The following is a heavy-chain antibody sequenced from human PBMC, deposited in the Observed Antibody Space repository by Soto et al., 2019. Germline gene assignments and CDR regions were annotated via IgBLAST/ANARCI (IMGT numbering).Heavy chain of an antibody. D-gene: IGHD3-3*01. Sequence: SETLSLTCTVSGTSISSYYWSWIRQPPGKGLEWIGYIYYSGSTNYNPSLKSRVTISVDTSKNQFSLKLSSVTAADTAVYYCARGIPYYDFWSGPAENYYYYGMDVWGQGTTVTVSS. CDR1: GTSISSYY. CDR3: ARGIPYYDFWSGPAENYYYYGMDV. J-gene: IGHJ6*02. CDR2: IYYSGST. V-gene: IGHV4-59*01.